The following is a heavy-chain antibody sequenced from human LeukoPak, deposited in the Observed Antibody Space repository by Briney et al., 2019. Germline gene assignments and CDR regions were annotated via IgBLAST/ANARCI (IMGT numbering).Heavy chain of an antibody. CDR2: IYYSGST. V-gene: IGHV4-59*08. D-gene: IGHD3-9*01. CDR3: ARGGEYYDILTGSHHLDY. Sequence: SESLSLPCTVSGGSISSYYWSWIRQPPGKGLEWIGYIYYSGSTNYNPSLKSRVTISVDTSKNQFSLKLSSVTAADTAVYYCARGGEYYDILTGSHHLDYWGQGTLVTVSS. CDR1: GGSISSYY. J-gene: IGHJ4*02.